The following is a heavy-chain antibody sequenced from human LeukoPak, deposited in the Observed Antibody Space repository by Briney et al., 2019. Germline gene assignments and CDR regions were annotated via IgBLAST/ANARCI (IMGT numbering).Heavy chain of an antibody. CDR3: ARAEGPPSTLRFLEWLPDYYYYYMDV. D-gene: IGHD3-3*01. V-gene: IGHV4-39*07. Sequence: PSETLSLTCTVSGGSISSSGYCWGWIRQPPGKGLEWIGSIDYSGNTNYNPSLKSRVTIAVDMSKNQFSLKLSSVTAADTAVYYCARAEGPPSTLRFLEWLPDYYYYYMDVWGKGTTVTVSS. CDR2: IDYSGNT. CDR1: GGSISSSGYC. J-gene: IGHJ6*03.